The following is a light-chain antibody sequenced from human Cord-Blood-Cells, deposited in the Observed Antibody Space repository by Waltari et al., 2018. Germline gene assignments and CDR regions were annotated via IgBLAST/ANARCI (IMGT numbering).Light chain of an antibody. CDR3: QQYNSYSYT. J-gene: IGKJ2*01. CDR1: QSISSW. V-gene: IGKV1-5*03. Sequence: DIQMTQSPSTLSASVGARVTITCRASQSISSWLAWYQQKPGKAPKLLIYNASSLESGVPSRFSCSGSGTEFTLTISSLQPDDFATYDCQQYNSYSYTFGQGTKLEIK. CDR2: NAS.